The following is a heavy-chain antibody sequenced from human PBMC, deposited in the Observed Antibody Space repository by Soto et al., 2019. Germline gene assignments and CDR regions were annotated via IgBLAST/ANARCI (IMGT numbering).Heavy chain of an antibody. J-gene: IGHJ4*02. CDR3: ARGGYYFDC. CDR1: GDSVSSYSSA. Sequence: SQTLSLSCAISGDSVSSYSSAWNWIRQSPSRGLEWLGRTYYRSKWYNDYAVSVKSRITVSPDTSKNQFSLQLNFVTPEDTAVYYCARGGYYFDCWGQGTLVTVPS. V-gene: IGHV6-1*01. CDR2: TYYRSKWYN.